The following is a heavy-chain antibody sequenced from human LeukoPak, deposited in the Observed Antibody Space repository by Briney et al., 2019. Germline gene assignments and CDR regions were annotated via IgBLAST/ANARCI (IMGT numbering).Heavy chain of an antibody. CDR2: ISYSSSYI. CDR1: GFTFSSYT. V-gene: IGHV3-21*01. D-gene: IGHD3-22*01. CDR3: ARDLHYYDSSAYHPVSY. Sequence: GGSLRLSCEASGFTFSSYTMNWVRQAPGKGLEWVSSISYSSSYIYYADSVKGRFTISRDNAKNSLYLQMNSLRAEDAAVYYCARDLHYYDSSAYHPVSYWGQGTLVTVSS. J-gene: IGHJ4*02.